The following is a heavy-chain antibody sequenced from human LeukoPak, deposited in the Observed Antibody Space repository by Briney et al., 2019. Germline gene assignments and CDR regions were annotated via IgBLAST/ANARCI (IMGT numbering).Heavy chain of an antibody. CDR1: GGSISSGGYY. CDR3: ARRADVRGAAGTKIDY. Sequence: PSQTLSLTCTVSGGSISSGGYYWSWIRQPPGKGLEWIGYIYHSGSTYYNPSLKSRVTISVDTSKNQFSLKLRSVTAADTAVYYCARRADVRGAAGTKIDYWGQGTLVTVSS. CDR2: IYHSGST. V-gene: IGHV4-30-2*01. J-gene: IGHJ4*02. D-gene: IGHD6-13*01.